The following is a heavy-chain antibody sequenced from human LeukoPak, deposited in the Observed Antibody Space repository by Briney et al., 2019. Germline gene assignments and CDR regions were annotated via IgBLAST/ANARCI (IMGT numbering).Heavy chain of an antibody. D-gene: IGHD1-1*01. CDR3: ARLWVERRGGDWFDP. CDR2: ISSSGSTI. Sequence: GGSLRLSCAASGFTFSNAWMSWVRQAPGKGLEWVSYISSSGSTIYYADSVKGRFTISRDNAKNSLYLQMNSLRAEDTAVYYCARLWVERRGGDWFDPWGQGTLVTVSS. V-gene: IGHV3-11*04. J-gene: IGHJ5*02. CDR1: GFTFSNAW.